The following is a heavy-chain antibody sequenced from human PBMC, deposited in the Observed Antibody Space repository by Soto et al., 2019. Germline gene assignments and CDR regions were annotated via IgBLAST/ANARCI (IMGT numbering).Heavy chain of an antibody. CDR2: ISYDGSNK. J-gene: IGHJ4*02. D-gene: IGHD3-10*01. CDR3: AKDTVLLWFGELSALDY. Sequence: PGGSLRLSCAASGFTFSSYGMHWVRQAPGKGLEWVAVISYDGSNKYYADSVKGRFTISRDNSKNTLYLQMNSLRAEDTAVYYCAKDTVLLWFGELSALDYWGQGTLVTVSS. CDR1: GFTFSSYG. V-gene: IGHV3-30*18.